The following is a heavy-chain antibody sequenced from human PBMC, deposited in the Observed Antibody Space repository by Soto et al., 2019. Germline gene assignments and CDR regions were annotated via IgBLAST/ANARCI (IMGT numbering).Heavy chain of an antibody. V-gene: IGHV1-69*13. J-gene: IGHJ6*02. CDR2: IIPIFGTA. D-gene: IGHD2-2*01. CDR3: ARVGYCSSTSCEPFYGMDV. Sequence: GASVKVSCKASGYTFTDYYMHWVRQAPGQGLEWMGGIIPIFGTANYAQKFQGRVTITADESTSTAYMELSSLRSEDTAVYYCARVGYCSSTSCEPFYGMDVWGQGTTVTVSS. CDR1: GYTFTDYY.